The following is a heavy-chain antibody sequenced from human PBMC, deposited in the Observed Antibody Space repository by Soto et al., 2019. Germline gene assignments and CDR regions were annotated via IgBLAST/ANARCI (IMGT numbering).Heavy chain of an antibody. D-gene: IGHD2-15*01. CDR2: ITSSGNTI. J-gene: IGHJ6*02. Sequence: PGGSLRLSCTASGFTFSICHMNWVRQAPGKGLEWVSHITSSGNTIYYADFAKGRFTISRDNAKNSLYLQMNSLRDEDTAVYYCTRGGGRGYDMDVWGQGTTVTV. CDR3: TRGGGRGYDMDV. CDR1: GFTFSICH. V-gene: IGHV3-48*02.